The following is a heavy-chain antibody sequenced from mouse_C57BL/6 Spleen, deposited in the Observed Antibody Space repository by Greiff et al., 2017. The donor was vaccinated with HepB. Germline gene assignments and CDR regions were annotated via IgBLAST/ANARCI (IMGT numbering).Heavy chain of an antibody. CDR1: GYTFTDYE. Sequence: VKLQESGAELVRPGASVTLSCKASGYTFTDYEMHWVKQTPVHGLEWIGAIDPETGGTAYNQKFKGKAILTADKSSSTAYMELRSLTSEDSAVYYCTTDYYGSSYFDYWGQGTTLTVSS. V-gene: IGHV1-15*01. CDR3: TTDYYGSSYFDY. J-gene: IGHJ2*01. CDR2: IDPETGGT. D-gene: IGHD1-1*01.